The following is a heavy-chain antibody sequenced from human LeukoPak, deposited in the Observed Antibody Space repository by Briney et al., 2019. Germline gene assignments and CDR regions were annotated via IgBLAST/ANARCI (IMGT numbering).Heavy chain of an antibody. CDR1: GFTFSSYA. CDR2: ISASGYST. V-gene: IGHV3-23*01. J-gene: IGHJ4*02. CDR3: AKDVYNWNFYFDY. D-gene: IGHD1-7*01. Sequence: GVTLTLSCSASGFTFSSYAMSWLRQAPGKGLEWFSAISASGYSTYYADYVKGRFTISRDNSKKTLYLQMNSLRAEDTAIFYCAKDVYNWNFYFDYWGQGTLVTVSS.